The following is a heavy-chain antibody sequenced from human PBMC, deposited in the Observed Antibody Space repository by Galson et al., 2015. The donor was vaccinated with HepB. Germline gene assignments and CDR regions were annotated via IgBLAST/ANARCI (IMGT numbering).Heavy chain of an antibody. CDR1: GDSVSSNSAA. D-gene: IGHD6-19*01. CDR3: ARSPRNIGVAGTVRIGAFDI. J-gene: IGHJ3*02. V-gene: IGHV6-1*01. Sequence: CAISGDSVSSNSAAWNWIRQSPSRGLEWLGRTYYRSKWYNDYAVSVKSRITINPDTSKNQFSLQLNSVIPGDTAVYYCARSPRNIGVAGTVRIGAFDIWGQGTMVTVFS. CDR2: TYYRSKWYN.